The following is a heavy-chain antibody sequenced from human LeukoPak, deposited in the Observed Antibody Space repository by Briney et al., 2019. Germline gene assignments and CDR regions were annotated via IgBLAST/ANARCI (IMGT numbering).Heavy chain of an antibody. J-gene: IGHJ6*02. CDR2: INHSGST. Sequence: PSETLSLTCAVYGGSFSGYYWSWIRQPPGKGLEWIGEINHSGSTNYNPSFKSRVTISVDTSKNQFSLKLSSVTAADTAVYYCARGTMVRGAAGDVWGQGTTVTVSS. V-gene: IGHV4-34*01. CDR3: ARGTMVRGAAGDV. CDR1: GGSFSGYY. D-gene: IGHD3-10*01.